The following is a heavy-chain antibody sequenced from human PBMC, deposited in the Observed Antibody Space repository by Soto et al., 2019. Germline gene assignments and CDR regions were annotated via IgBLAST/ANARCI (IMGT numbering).Heavy chain of an antibody. Sequence: SETLSLTCAVYGGSFSDYYWSWIRQPPGKGLEWIGEINHSGSTNYDPSLKSRVTMSLDTSKNQFSLKLSSVTAADTAGYYCARNSYLHQYLDYWGQGTLVTVS. CDR3: ARNSYLHQYLDY. D-gene: IGHD4-4*01. CDR1: GGSFSDYY. J-gene: IGHJ4*02. V-gene: IGHV4-34*01. CDR2: INHSGST.